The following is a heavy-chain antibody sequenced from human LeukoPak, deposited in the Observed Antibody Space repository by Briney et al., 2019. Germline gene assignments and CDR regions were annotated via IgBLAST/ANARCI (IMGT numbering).Heavy chain of an antibody. Sequence: SETLSLTCAVYGGSFSGYYWSWIRQPPGKGLEWLGEINHSGSTNYNPSLKSRVTISVDTSKNQFSLKLSSVTAADTAVYSCARRRGRYHSDSTSEDWGQGTLVTVSS. CDR1: GGSFSGYY. V-gene: IGHV4-34*01. CDR3: ARRRGRYHSDSTSED. CDR2: INHSGST. D-gene: IGHD3-22*01. J-gene: IGHJ4*02.